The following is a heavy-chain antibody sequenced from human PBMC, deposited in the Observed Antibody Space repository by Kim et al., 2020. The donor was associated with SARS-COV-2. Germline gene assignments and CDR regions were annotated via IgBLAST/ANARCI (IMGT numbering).Heavy chain of an antibody. Sequence: SETLSLTCTVSGGSISSYYWSWIRQPPGKGLEWIGYIYYSGSTNYNPSLKSRVTISVDTSKNQFSLKLSSVTAADTAVYYCASHHRNCSGGSCYSGYYFDYWGQGTLVTVSS. CDR2: IYYSGST. J-gene: IGHJ4*02. CDR3: ASHHRNCSGGSCYSGYYFDY. D-gene: IGHD2-15*01. V-gene: IGHV4-59*01. CDR1: GGSISSYY.